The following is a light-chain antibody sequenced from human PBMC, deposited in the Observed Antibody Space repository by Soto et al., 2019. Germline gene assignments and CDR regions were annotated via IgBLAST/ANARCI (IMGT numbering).Light chain of an antibody. CDR2: RND. Sequence: QPVLTQAPSASAAPGQTVTIFCSGSPSNIGANYVFWYQHRPGTAPKLLIYRNDQRPSGVPDRFSGSKSGTSASLAISGLRAEYEAEYYCAAWDDGRTALFGGGTKVTVL. CDR3: AAWDDGRTAL. J-gene: IGLJ3*02. V-gene: IGLV1-47*01. CDR1: PSNIGANY.